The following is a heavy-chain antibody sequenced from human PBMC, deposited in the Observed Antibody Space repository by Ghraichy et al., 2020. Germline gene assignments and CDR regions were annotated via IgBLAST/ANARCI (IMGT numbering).Heavy chain of an antibody. D-gene: IGHD3-3*01. J-gene: IGHJ4*02. Sequence: SETLSLTCTVSGGSISSGDYYWSWIRQPTGKGLEWIGYIYYIGSTYYNPSLKSRVTISVDTSKNQFSLKLSSVTAADTAVYHCARVGTDFGVGNFDYWGQGTLVTVSS. CDR3: ARVGTDFGVGNFDY. CDR1: GGSISSGDYY. CDR2: IYYIGST. V-gene: IGHV4-30-4*08.